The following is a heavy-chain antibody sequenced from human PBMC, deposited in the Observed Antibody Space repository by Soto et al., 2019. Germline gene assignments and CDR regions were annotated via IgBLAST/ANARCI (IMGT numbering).Heavy chain of an antibody. CDR2: ISGSGGST. Sequence: GGSLRLSCAASGFTFSSYAMSWVRQAPGKGLEWVSAISGSGGSTYYADSVKGRFTISRDNSKNTLYLQMNSLRAEDTAVYYCAKDTGPYDYIWGSYRYMVDWGQGTLVTVSS. V-gene: IGHV3-23*01. CDR3: AKDTGPYDYIWGSYRYMVD. J-gene: IGHJ4*02. D-gene: IGHD3-16*02. CDR1: GFTFSSYA.